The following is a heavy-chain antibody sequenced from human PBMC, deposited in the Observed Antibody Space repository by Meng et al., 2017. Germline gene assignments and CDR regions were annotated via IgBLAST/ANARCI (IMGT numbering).Heavy chain of an antibody. J-gene: IGHJ4*02. V-gene: IGHV4-34*01. CDR3: ARGTRGYSYGNDY. Sequence: VLLPEWGAGLLKPSETPALTCAVYGGSCSGNYWSWIRQPPGRGLVWIGEINHSGSTNYNPSLKRRVTISVDTSTNQFSLKLSSVTAADTAVYYCARGTRGYSYGNDYWGQGTLVTVSS. CDR1: GGSCSGNY. D-gene: IGHD5-18*01. CDR2: INHSGST.